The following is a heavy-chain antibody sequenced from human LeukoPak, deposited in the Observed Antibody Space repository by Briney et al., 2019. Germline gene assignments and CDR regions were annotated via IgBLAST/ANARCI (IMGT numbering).Heavy chain of an antibody. Sequence: GGSLRLSCAASGFTFSSYAMHWVRQAPGKGLEWVAVIWYDGSNKYYADSVKGRFTISRDNSKNTLYLQMNSLRAEDTAVYYCARGYYEHHYFDYWGQGTLVTVSS. CDR3: ARGYYEHHYFDY. J-gene: IGHJ4*02. D-gene: IGHD3-22*01. V-gene: IGHV3-33*08. CDR2: IWYDGSNK. CDR1: GFTFSSYA.